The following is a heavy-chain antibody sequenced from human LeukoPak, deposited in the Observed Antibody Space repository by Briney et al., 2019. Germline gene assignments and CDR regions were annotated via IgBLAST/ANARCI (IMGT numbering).Heavy chain of an antibody. J-gene: IGHJ4*02. CDR3: ARDYGSSWYGSEDYFDY. V-gene: IGHV3-21*01. Sequence: PGGSLRLSCAASGFTFSSCSMNWVRQAPGKGLEWVSSISSSSSSYIYYADSVKGRFTISRDNAKNSLYLQMNSLRAEDTAVYYCARDYGSSWYGSEDYFDYWGQGTLVTVSS. CDR1: GFTFSSCS. CDR2: ISSSSSSYI. D-gene: IGHD6-13*01.